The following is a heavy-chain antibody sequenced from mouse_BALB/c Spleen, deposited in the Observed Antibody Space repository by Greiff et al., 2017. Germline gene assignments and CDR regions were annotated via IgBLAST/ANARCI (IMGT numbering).Heavy chain of an antibody. CDR3: AREAYGYLDY. CDR1: GFTFSSFG. V-gene: IGHV5-17*02. J-gene: IGHJ2*01. Sequence: EVMLVESGGGLVQPGGSRKLSCAASGFTFSSFGMHWVRQAPEKGLEWVAYISSGSSTIYYADTVKGRFTISRDNPKNTLFLQMTSLRSEDTAMYYCAREAYGYLDYWGQGTTLTVSS. D-gene: IGHD1-1*01. CDR2: ISSGSSTI.